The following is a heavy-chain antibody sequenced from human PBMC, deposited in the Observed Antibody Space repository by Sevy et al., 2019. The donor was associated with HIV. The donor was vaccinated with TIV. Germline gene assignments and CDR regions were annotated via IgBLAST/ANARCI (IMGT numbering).Heavy chain of an antibody. CDR3: ARVGANPWLDLDY. Sequence: GGSLRLSCAASGFTLTAYWMSWVRQAPGKGLEWVANIKPDGSEKKYVDSAKGRFTISRDNAKNSLYLQMNSLRAEDTAVYYCARVGANPWLDLDYWGQGTLVTVSS. CDR2: IKPDGSEK. D-gene: IGHD6-19*01. CDR1: GFTLTAYW. J-gene: IGHJ4*02. V-gene: IGHV3-7*01.